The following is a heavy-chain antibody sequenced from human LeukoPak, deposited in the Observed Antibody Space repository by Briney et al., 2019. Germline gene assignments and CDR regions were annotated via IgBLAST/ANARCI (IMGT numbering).Heavy chain of an antibody. J-gene: IGHJ6*03. Sequence: PGGTLRLSCAASGFTFSSYGMSWVRQAPGKGLEWVSAISGSGGSTYYADSVKGRFTISRDNSKNTLYLQMNSLRAEDTAVYYCAKGGSVQLLWFGELFFTYYMDVWGKGTTVTISS. V-gene: IGHV3-23*01. CDR1: GFTFSSYG. D-gene: IGHD3-10*01. CDR3: AKGGSVQLLWFGELFFTYYMDV. CDR2: ISGSGGST.